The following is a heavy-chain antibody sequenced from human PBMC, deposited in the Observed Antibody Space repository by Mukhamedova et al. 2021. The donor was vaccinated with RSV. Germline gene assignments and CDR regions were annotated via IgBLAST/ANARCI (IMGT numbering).Heavy chain of an antibody. V-gene: IGHV3-49*02. D-gene: IGHD1-26*01. CDR3: TRVQWAGDAFDI. Sequence: GLEWVGFIRSKAYGGTTEYAASVKGRFTISRDDSKSIAYLQMNSLKTEDTAVYYCTRVQWAGDAFDIWGQGTVVTVSS. CDR2: IRSKAYGGTT. J-gene: IGHJ3*02.